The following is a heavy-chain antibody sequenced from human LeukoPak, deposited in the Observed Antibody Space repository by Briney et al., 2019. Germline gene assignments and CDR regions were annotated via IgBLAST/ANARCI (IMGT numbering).Heavy chain of an antibody. J-gene: IGHJ4*02. D-gene: IGHD3-10*01. CDR3: ARHGYYGSGRLYYFDY. CDR1: GGSIRSFY. CDR2: IYYSGST. V-gene: IGHV4-59*01. Sequence: SETLSLTCTVSGGSIRSFYWSWIRQPPGKGLEWIGYIYYSGSTNYNPSLKTRVTISVDTAKNQFSLRLSSVTAADTAVYYCARHGYYGSGRLYYFDYWGQGTLVIVSS.